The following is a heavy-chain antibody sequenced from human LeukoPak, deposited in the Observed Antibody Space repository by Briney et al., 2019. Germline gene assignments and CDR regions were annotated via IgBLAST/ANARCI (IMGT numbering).Heavy chain of an antibody. CDR1: GFTFDDYA. V-gene: IGHV3-9*01. Sequence: GRSLRLSCAASGFTFDDYAMHWVRQAPGKGLEWVSGISWNSGSIGYADSVKGRFTISRDNAKNSLYLQMNSLRAEDTALYYCARDGSYCDYWGQGTLVTVSS. D-gene: IGHD1-26*01. CDR3: ARDGSYCDY. CDR2: ISWNSGSI. J-gene: IGHJ4*02.